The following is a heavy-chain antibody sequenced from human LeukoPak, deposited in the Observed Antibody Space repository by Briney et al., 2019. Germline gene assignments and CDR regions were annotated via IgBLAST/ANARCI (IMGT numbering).Heavy chain of an antibody. CDR3: ARVGYSSGWNYFDY. D-gene: IGHD6-25*01. Sequence: PSQTLSLTCTVSGGSISSGSYYWSWIRQPAGKGLEWIGYISYSGSTNYIPSLKSRVTLSVDTSRNEFSLNLISVTAADTAVYYCARVGYSSGWNYFDYWGQGTLVTVSS. CDR2: ISYSGST. V-gene: IGHV4-61*10. CDR1: GGSISSGSYY. J-gene: IGHJ4*02.